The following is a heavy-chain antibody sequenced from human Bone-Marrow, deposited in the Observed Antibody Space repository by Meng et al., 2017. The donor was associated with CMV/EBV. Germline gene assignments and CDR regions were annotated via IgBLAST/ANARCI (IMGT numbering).Heavy chain of an antibody. J-gene: IGHJ6*02. CDR1: GYTFTGYY. CDR3: ARRKAYDFGVGDYYYGMDV. Sequence: ASVKVSCKASGYTFTGYYMHWVRQAPGQGLEWMGWINPNSGGTNYAQKFQGRVTITTDESTSTAYMELSSLRSEDTAVYYCARRKAYDFGVGDYYYGMDVWGQGTTVTVSS. CDR2: INPNSGGT. D-gene: IGHD3-3*01. V-gene: IGHV1-2*02.